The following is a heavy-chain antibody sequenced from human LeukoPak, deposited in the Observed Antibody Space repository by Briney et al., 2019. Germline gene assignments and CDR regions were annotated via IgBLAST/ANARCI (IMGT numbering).Heavy chain of an antibody. Sequence: SVKVSCKASGGTFSSYAISWVRQAPGQGLEWMGGIIPIFGTANYAQKFQGRVTITTDESTSTAYMELSRLRSDDTAVYYCARIGYYDSSVDYWAREPWSPSPQ. V-gene: IGHV1-69*05. D-gene: IGHD3-22*01. CDR3: ARIGYYDSSVDY. CDR1: GGTFSSYA. J-gene: IGHJ4*02. CDR2: IIPIFGTA.